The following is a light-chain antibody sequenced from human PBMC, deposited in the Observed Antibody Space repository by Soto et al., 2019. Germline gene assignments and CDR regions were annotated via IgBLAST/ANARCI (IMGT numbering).Light chain of an antibody. CDR1: SSEVGGYNY. J-gene: IGLJ1*01. CDR3: SSFAGSDNPFV. CDR2: EVS. Sequence: QSALTQPPSASGSPGQSVNISCTGTSSEVGGYNYVSWYQQHPGKAPKVMIYEVSKRPSGVPDRFSGSKSGNTASQTVSGLHAEDEADYYCSSFAGSDNPFVFGTGTKLTVL. V-gene: IGLV2-8*01.